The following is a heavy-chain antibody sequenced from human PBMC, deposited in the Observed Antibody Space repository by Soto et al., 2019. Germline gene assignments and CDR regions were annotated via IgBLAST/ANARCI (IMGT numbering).Heavy chain of an antibody. CDR1: GFTFDDYT. D-gene: IGHD3-3*01. Sequence: VQLVESGGVVVQPGGSLRLSCAASGFTFDDYTMHWVRQAPGKGLEWVSLISWDGGSTYYADSVKGRFTISRDNSKNSLYLQMNSLRTEDTALYYCAKVREYYDFWSGFDYWGQGTLVTVSS. V-gene: IGHV3-43*01. J-gene: IGHJ4*02. CDR3: AKVREYYDFWSGFDY. CDR2: ISWDGGST.